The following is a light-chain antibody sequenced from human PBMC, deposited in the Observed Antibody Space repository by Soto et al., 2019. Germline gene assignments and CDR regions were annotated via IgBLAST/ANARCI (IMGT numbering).Light chain of an antibody. CDR1: QSLNNY. J-gene: IGKJ5*01. CDR2: DAS. V-gene: IGKV1-5*01. CDR3: QQYYRSSIT. Sequence: DIQMTQSPSTLSASVGDRVTITCRASQSLNNYLAWYQQKPGKAPKLLIYDASTLERGVPSRFSGTGSGTEFTFTISSLQPDDFATYYCQQYYRSSITFGQGTRLEIK.